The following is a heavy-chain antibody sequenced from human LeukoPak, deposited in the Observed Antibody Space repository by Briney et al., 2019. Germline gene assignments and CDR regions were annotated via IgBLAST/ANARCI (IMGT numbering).Heavy chain of an antibody. CDR2: INHSGST. D-gene: IGHD6-13*01. V-gene: IGHV4-34*01. CDR3: ASSGIAAAGTDY. J-gene: IGHJ4*02. CDR1: GGSFSGYY. Sequence: PSETLSLTCAVYGGSFSGYYWSWIRQPPGEGLEWIGEINHSGSTNYNPSLKSRVTISVDTSKNRFSLKLSSVTAADTAVYYCASSGIAAAGTDYWGQGTLVTVSS.